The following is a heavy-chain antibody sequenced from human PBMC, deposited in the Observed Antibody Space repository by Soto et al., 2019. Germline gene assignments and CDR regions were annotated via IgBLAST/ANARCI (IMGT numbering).Heavy chain of an antibody. Sequence: ASVKVSCKSSGYTFSSYYIHWVRQAPGQGLEWMGIINPTGVSTTYAQKFQGRVTMTRDTSTSTVYIDMSSLRSEDTAVYYCVRSYDDSNGFSLYQFDYWGQGTRVTGSS. V-gene: IGHV1-46*01. J-gene: IGHJ4*02. CDR1: GYTFSSYY. CDR2: INPTGVST. D-gene: IGHD3-22*01. CDR3: VRSYDDSNGFSLYQFDY.